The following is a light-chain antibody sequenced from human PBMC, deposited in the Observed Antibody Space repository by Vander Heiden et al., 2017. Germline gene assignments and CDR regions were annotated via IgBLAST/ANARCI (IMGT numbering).Light chain of an antibody. CDR2: AAS. CDR3: QQSYSTPTT. CDR1: QSISSY. Sequence: DIQMTQSPSSLSASVGDRVTITCRASQSISSYLNWYQQKPGKAPKLLIYAASSLQSGVPSRFSGSGSGTDFTLTISSLQPEDFATYYCQQSYSTPTTLGHGTKVDIK. V-gene: IGKV1-39*01. J-gene: IGKJ3*01.